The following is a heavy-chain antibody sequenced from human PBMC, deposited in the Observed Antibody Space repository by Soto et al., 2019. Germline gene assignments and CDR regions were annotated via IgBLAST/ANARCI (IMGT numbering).Heavy chain of an antibody. CDR1: GFTFSNYW. Sequence: GGSLRISCAASGFTFSNYWMSWVRQAPGKGLEWVAIISDNGSSKYYADSVKGRFTISRDNSKNTLYLQMNSLRAEDTAVYYCAKGRPRIAVDTSGPYWGQGTLVTVSS. CDR2: ISDNGSSK. J-gene: IGHJ4*02. V-gene: IGHV3-23*01. D-gene: IGHD6-19*01. CDR3: AKGRPRIAVDTSGPY.